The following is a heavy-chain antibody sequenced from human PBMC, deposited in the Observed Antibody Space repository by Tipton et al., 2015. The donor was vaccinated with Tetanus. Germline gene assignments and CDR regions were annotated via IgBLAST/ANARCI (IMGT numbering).Heavy chain of an antibody. V-gene: IGHV1-8*02. CDR3: VRANYDFPRKGPFDS. D-gene: IGHD3-3*01. CDR1: GYSFTGYD. J-gene: IGHJ4*02. CDR2: MTPKNGDT. Sequence: QSGPEVKKPGASVKVSCKASGYSFTGYDINWVRQATGQGLEWMGWMTPKNGDTGYAQNFQGRLTMTRNTSISTAYMELSSLRSEDTAVYYCVRANYDFPRKGPFDSWGQGTLVIVSS.